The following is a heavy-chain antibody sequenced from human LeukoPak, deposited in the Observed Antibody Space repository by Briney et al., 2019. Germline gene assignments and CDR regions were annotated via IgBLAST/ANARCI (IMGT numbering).Heavy chain of an antibody. D-gene: IGHD3-16*02. J-gene: IGHJ6*03. CDR2: INHSGST. CDR3: ARLQTGYVWGSYRADYYYYYMDV. V-gene: IGHV4-34*01. CDR1: GGSFSGYY. Sequence: ASETLSLTCAVYGGSFSGYYWSWIRQPPGKGLEWIGEINHSGSTNYNPSLKSRVTISVDTSKNQFSLKLSSVTAADTAVYYCARLQTGYVWGSYRADYYYYYMDVWGKGTTVTISS.